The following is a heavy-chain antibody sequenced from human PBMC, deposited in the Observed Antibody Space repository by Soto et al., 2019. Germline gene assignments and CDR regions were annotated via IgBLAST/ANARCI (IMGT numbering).Heavy chain of an antibody. Sequence: QVQLVQSGAEVKKPGASVKVSCKASGYTFTSYDISWVRQAPGQGLEWMGWIRPYDGNTNYAQKSQGRVTVTADTFTSTAYMELRSLRSDDTAVYYCARASGGYSDRWGQGTLVTVSS. D-gene: IGHD1-26*01. CDR2: IRPYDGNT. J-gene: IGHJ5*02. CDR1: GYTFTSYD. V-gene: IGHV1-18*04. CDR3: ARASGGYSDR.